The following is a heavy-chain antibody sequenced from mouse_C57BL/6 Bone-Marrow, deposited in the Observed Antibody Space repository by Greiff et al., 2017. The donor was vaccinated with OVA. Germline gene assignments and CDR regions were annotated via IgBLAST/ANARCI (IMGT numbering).Heavy chain of an antibody. D-gene: IGHD1-1*01. CDR2: IDPSDSYT. CDR1: GYTFTSYW. Sequence: QVQLQQPGAELVKPGASVKLSCKASGYTFTSYWMQWVKQRPGQGLEWIGEIDPSDSYTNYNQKFKGKATLTVDTSSSTAYMQLSSLTSEDSAVYYCAREEKVVPDYWGQGTTLTVSS. CDR3: AREEKVVPDY. J-gene: IGHJ2*01. V-gene: IGHV1-50*01.